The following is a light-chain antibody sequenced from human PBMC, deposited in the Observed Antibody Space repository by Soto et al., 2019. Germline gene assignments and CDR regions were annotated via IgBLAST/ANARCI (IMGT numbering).Light chain of an antibody. CDR2: DAS. V-gene: IGKV3-11*01. CDR1: QSVSSY. J-gene: IGKJ1*01. Sequence: EIVLTQSPATLSLSPGERATLSCRASQSVSSYLAWYQQKPGQAPRLLIYDASNRATGIPARFSGSGSGTDFTLTISRLEPEDFAVYYCQQYGSPPQTFGQGTKVDIK. CDR3: QQYGSPPQT.